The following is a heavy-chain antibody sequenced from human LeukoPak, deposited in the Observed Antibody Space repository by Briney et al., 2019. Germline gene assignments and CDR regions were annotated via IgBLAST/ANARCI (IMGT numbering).Heavy chain of an antibody. J-gene: IGHJ4*02. CDR1: GFTFSSSW. CDR3: VFLGLGLPH. CDR2: INSDGSST. Sequence: GGSLRLSCVASGFTFSSSWMSWVRQAPGKGLVWVSRINSDGSSTSYADSLKGRFTISRDNARNTLSLQMNSLRAEDTAVYYCVFLGLGLPHWGQGTLVTVSS. V-gene: IGHV3-74*01. D-gene: IGHD3-16*01.